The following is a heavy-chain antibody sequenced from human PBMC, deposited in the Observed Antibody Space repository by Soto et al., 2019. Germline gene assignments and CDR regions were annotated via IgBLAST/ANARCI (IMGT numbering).Heavy chain of an antibody. CDR3: AKEGYSSGWSHNYYGMDV. CDR1: GFTFSSYG. V-gene: IGHV3-33*06. CDR2: IWYDGSNK. D-gene: IGHD6-19*01. J-gene: IGHJ6*02. Sequence: PGGSLRLSCAASGFTFSSYGMHWVRQAPGKGLEWVAVIWYDGSNKYYADSVKGRFTISRDNSKNTLYLQMNSLRAEDTAVYYCAKEGYSSGWSHNYYGMDVWGQGTTVTVSS.